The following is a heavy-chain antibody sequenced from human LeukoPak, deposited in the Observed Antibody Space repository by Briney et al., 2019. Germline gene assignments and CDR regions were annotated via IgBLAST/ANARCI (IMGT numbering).Heavy chain of an antibody. CDR2: INHSGST. CDR1: GGSFSGYY. Sequence: PSETLSLTCAVYGGSFSGYYWSWIRQPPGKGLEWIGEINHSGSTNYNPSLKSRVTISVDTSKNQFSLKLSSVTAADTAVYYCARVGMVRGVLSYYYYGMDVWGQGTTVTVSS. CDR3: ARVGMVRGVLSYYYYGMDV. J-gene: IGHJ6*02. V-gene: IGHV4-34*01. D-gene: IGHD3-10*01.